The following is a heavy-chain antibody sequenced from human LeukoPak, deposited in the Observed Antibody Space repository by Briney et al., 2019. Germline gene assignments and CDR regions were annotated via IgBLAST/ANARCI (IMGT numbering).Heavy chain of an antibody. CDR1: GVSFSGYY. CDR3: ATGYSSFLDY. V-gene: IGHV4-34*01. Sequence: PSETLSLTCAVYGVSFSGYYWSWIRQPPGKGLEWIGEINHSGSTNYNPSLKSRVTISVDTSKNQFSLKLSSVTAADTAVYYCATGYSSFLDYWGQGTLVTVSS. D-gene: IGHD6-19*01. J-gene: IGHJ4*02. CDR2: INHSGST.